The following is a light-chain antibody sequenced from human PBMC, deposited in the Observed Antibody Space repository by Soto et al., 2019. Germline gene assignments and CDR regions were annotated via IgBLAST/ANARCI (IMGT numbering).Light chain of an antibody. CDR2: EVT. V-gene: IGLV2-8*01. J-gene: IGLJ1*01. CDR3: NSYVGSNNYV. Sequence: QSVLTQPPSASGSPGQSVTISCIGTASDIGRYNYVSWYQHHPGKAPKLIIYEVTKRPSGVPDRFSGSKSGNTASLTVSGLQADDEDDYYCNSYVGSNNYVFGTGTKLTVL. CDR1: ASDIGRYNY.